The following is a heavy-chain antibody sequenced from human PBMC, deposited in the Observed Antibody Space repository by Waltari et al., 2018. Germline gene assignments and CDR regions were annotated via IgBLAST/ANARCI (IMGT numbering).Heavy chain of an antibody. CDR2: TYTSGST. V-gene: IGHV4-4*07. J-gene: IGHJ3*02. CDR3: AREPNIAAAVASAFDI. Sequence: QVQLQESGPGLVKPSETLSLTCTVSGGSISSYYWSWIRQPAGKGLVWIGRTYTSGSTNDNPSTKSRVTMSVDTSKNQFSLKLSSVTAADTAVYYCAREPNIAAAVASAFDIWGQGTMVTVSS. D-gene: IGHD6-13*01. CDR1: GGSISSYY.